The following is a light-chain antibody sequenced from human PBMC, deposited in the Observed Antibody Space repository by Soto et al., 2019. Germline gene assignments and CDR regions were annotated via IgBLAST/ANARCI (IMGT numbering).Light chain of an antibody. Sequence: DIQMTQSPSTLSGSVGDRVTINCRASQPISSWLALYQQKPGEAAKLLIYAASSLQSGVPSRLSGSGHGTDFTSTSSSMQNEDFETDDCQQSYSNTPTFGQGTKVDIK. CDR3: QQSYSNTPT. CDR1: QPISSW. V-gene: IGKV1-39*01. J-gene: IGKJ1*01. CDR2: AAS.